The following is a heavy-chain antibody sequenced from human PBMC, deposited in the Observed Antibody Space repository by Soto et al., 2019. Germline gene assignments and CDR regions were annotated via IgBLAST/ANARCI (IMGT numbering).Heavy chain of an antibody. CDR3: ARHGLAVAGLGNWFDP. CDR2: IYYSGST. Sequence: SETLSLTCTVSGGSISSSSYYWGWIRQPPGRGLEWIGSIYYSGSTYYNPSLKSRVTISVDTSKNQFSLKLSSVTAADTAVYYCARHGLAVAGLGNWFDPWGQGTPVTVSS. D-gene: IGHD6-19*01. CDR1: GGSISSSSYY. V-gene: IGHV4-39*01. J-gene: IGHJ5*02.